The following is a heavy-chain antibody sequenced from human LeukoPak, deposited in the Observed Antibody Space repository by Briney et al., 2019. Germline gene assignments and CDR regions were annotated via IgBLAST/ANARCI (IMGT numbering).Heavy chain of an antibody. J-gene: IGHJ5*02. D-gene: IGHD4-17*01. V-gene: IGHV4-4*09. CDR2: IYRSGTT. Sequence: SETLSLTCTVSGDSISGSYWSWIRQPPGKGLEWVGYIYRSGTTSYNPALKSRVTMAVDTSKNQFSLNLDSVTAADTAVYYCARHTATTHSSSSDWFDPWGQGTLVTVSS. CDR3: ARHTATTHSSSSDWFDP. CDR1: GDSISGSY.